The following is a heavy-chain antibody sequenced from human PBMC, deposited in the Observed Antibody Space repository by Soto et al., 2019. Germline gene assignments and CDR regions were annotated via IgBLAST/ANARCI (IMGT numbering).Heavy chain of an antibody. CDR2: IYTNGST. D-gene: IGHD3-16*01. CDR3: VRGGEQCLTYGGKDAFDI. J-gene: IGHJ3*02. Sequence: EVQLVESGGGLIQPGGSLRISCAASGLTVSRNYMSWVRQAPGKGLQWVSIIYTNGSTFDADSVKGRFTISRDKSKNTLYLQMNRLRVEDTAVYFCVRGGEQCLTYGGKDAFDIWGQGTLVSVSS. CDR1: GLTVSRNY. V-gene: IGHV3-53*01.